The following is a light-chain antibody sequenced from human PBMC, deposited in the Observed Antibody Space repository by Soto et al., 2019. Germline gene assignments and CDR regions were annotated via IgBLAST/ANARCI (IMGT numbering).Light chain of an antibody. CDR3: QVWDSSSDHPV. CDR2: YDS. V-gene: IGLV3-21*04. J-gene: IGLJ2*01. CDR1: NIGSKS. Sequence: SSELTQPPSVSVAPGKTARITCGGNNIGSKSVHWYQQKPGQAPVLVIYYDSDRPSGIPERFSGSSSGNTATLTISRVEAGDEADYYCQVWDSSSDHPVFGGGTKLTVL.